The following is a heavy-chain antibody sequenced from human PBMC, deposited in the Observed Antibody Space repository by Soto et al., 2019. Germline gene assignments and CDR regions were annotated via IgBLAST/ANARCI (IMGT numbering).Heavy chain of an antibody. J-gene: IGHJ6*02. CDR2: IIPIFGTA. V-gene: IGHV1-69*13. D-gene: IGHD3-9*01. CDR1: GGTFSSYA. Sequence: ASVKVSCKASGGTFSSYAISWVRQAPGQGLEWMGGIIPIFGTANYAQKFQGRVTITADESTSTAYMELSSLRSEDTAVYYCARNIYDILTGYYYYYYGIDVWGQGTTVTVSS. CDR3: ARNIYDILTGYYYYYYGIDV.